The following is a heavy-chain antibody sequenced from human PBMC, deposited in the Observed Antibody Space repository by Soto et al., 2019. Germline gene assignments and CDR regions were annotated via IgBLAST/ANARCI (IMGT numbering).Heavy chain of an antibody. CDR1: GGSISSYY. J-gene: IGHJ5*02. V-gene: IGHV4-59*08. CDR2: IYYSGST. CDR3: ARHMGSIAARRVGRWFDP. D-gene: IGHD6-6*01. Sequence: QVQLQESGPGLVKPSETLSLTCTVSGGSISSYYWSWIRQPPGKGLEWIGYIYYSGSTNYNPSLKSRVTISVDTSKNQFSLKLSSVTAADTAVYYCARHMGSIAARRVGRWFDPWGQGTLVTVSS.